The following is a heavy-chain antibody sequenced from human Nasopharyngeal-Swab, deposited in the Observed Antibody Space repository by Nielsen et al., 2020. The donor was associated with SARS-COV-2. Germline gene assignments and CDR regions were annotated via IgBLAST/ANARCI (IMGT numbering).Heavy chain of an antibody. J-gene: IGHJ4*02. Sequence: ASVKVSCKASGYTFTSYGINWVRQAPGQGLEWMGWISAYNGNTNYAQKFQGRVTMTTDTSTSTADMELRSLRSDDTAVYYCARVAAQGCFDYWGQGTLVTVSS. D-gene: IGHD6-13*01. V-gene: IGHV1-18*01. CDR1: GYTFTSYG. CDR3: ARVAAQGCFDY. CDR2: ISAYNGNT.